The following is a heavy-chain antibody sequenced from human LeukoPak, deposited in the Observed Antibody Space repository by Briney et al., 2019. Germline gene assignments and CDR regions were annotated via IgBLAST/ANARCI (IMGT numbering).Heavy chain of an antibody. CDR3: ARVTTVTRSPWSWGPKKLGQEVNWFDP. J-gene: IGHJ5*02. D-gene: IGHD4-17*01. CDR2: ISHYNAYS. Sequence: SSVQVSCLASVYTLSQYSITWVRQAPGQGGAWVGWISHYNAYSNYVQNSQGRVTMTPDRSTRTAYMELSNLRSDDTAVYYCARVTTVTRSPWSWGPKKLGQEVNWFDPWGQGTLITVS. CDR1: VYTLSQYS. V-gene: IGHV1-18*01.